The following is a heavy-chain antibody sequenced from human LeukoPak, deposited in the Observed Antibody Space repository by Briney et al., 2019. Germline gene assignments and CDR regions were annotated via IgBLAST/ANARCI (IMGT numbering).Heavy chain of an antibody. D-gene: IGHD3-22*01. J-gene: IGHJ6*03. V-gene: IGHV3-48*03. CDR3: ARGMGEYYYDRSGSWYYMDV. CDR2: ISSSGSTI. CDR1: GFTFSRYE. Sequence: PGGSQRLSCTPSGFTFSRYEMNWLRHSPEEGVEGVSYISSSGSTIYYADSVKGRFTISRDNAKNSLYLQMKSLRAEDTAVYYCARGMGEYYYDRSGSWYYMDVWGKGTTVTISS.